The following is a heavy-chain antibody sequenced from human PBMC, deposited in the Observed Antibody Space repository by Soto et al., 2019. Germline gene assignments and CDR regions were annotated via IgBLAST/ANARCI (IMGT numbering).Heavy chain of an antibody. CDR1: GGTFSSYA. CDR2: IIPIFGTA. V-gene: IGHV1-69*13. Sequence: ASVKVSCKASGGTFSSYAISWVRQAPGQGLEWMGGIIPIFGTANYAQKFQGRVTITADESTSTAYMELSSLRSEDTAVYYCARFTDYYDSSGYAYFDPWGQGTLVTVSS. D-gene: IGHD3-22*01. CDR3: ARFTDYYDSSGYAYFDP. J-gene: IGHJ5*02.